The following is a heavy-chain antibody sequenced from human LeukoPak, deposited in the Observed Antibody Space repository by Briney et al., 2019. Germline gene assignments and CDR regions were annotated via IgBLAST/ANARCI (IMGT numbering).Heavy chain of an antibody. J-gene: IGHJ4*02. CDR1: GYTFTCYY. CDR2: INPSGGST. D-gene: IGHD2-2*01. CDR3: ARDPASIVVVPEYYFDY. Sequence: ASVKVSCKASGYTFTCYYMHWVRQAPGQGLEWMGIINPSGGSTSYAQKFQGRVTMTRDTSTSTVYMELSSLRSEDTAVYYCARDPASIVVVPEYYFDYWGQGTLVTVSS. V-gene: IGHV1-46*01.